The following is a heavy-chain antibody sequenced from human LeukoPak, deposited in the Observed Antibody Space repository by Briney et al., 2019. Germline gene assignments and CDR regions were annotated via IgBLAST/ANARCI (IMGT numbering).Heavy chain of an antibody. Sequence: GGSLRLSCAASGFTFSSYAMYWVRQAPGKGLEWVAVISYDGSNKYYADSVKGRFTISRDNSKNTLYLQMNSLRAEDTAVYYCTRDRSGDTALDYWGQGTLVTVSS. CDR3: TRDRSGDTALDY. CDR1: GFTFSSYA. CDR2: ISYDGSNK. D-gene: IGHD5-18*01. J-gene: IGHJ4*02. V-gene: IGHV3-30-3*01.